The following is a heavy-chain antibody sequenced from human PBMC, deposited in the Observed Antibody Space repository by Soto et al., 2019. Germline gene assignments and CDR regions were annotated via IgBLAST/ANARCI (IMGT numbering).Heavy chain of an antibody. CDR2: INPDGSVG. CDR1: GFTFSTYW. V-gene: IGHV3-7*03. D-gene: IGHD1-7*01. Sequence: EVQLLGSGGGLVQPGGSLRLSCVASGFTFSTYWMNWVRQAPGMGLERMANINPDGSVGTYVDSVKGRFTTSRDNAKNSLYLQMNSLRADDTAVYFCAGWGGQNYNYWGQGILVTVSS. J-gene: IGHJ4*02. CDR3: AGWGGQNYNY.